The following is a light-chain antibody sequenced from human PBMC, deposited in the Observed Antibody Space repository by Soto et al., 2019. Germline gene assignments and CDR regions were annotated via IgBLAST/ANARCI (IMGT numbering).Light chain of an antibody. CDR2: GAS. J-gene: IGKJ4*01. CDR3: QQYGSSQT. V-gene: IGKV3-20*01. CDR1: QSVSSSY. Sequence: EIVLTQSPGTLSLSPGERATLSCRASQSVSSSYLAWYQQKPGQAPRLLIYGASSRATGIPDRFSGSGSGTDFTLTISRLEPEDFAVYYCQQYGSSQTFCGRTKVEIK.